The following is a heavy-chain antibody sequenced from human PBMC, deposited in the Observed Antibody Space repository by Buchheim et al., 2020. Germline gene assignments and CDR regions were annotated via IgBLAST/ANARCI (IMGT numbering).Heavy chain of an antibody. D-gene: IGHD2-15*01. V-gene: IGHV3-23*01. J-gene: IGHJ4*02. CDR1: GFTFSSYA. Sequence: EVQLLESGGGLVQPGGSLRLPCATSGFTFSSYAMYWVRQAPGKGLEWVSRITGSGDLTYYADSVKGRFTISRDNSKNMVYLQMSGLRDEDTALYYCAKVDCGSGGCKLIDNWGQGTL. CDR2: ITGSGDLT. CDR3: AKVDCGSGGCKLIDN.